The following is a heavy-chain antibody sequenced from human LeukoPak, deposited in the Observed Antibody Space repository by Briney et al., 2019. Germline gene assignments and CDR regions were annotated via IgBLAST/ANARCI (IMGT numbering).Heavy chain of an antibody. J-gene: IGHJ4*02. V-gene: IGHV3-30*02. CDR3: AKDLSNYYDSSGYTFDY. Sequence: GGSLRLSCAASGFTFSSYGMHWVRQAPGKGLEWVAFIRYDGSNKYYADSVKGRFTISRDNSKNTLYLQMNSLRAEDTAVYYCAKDLSNYYDSSGYTFDYWGQGTLVTVSS. CDR1: GFTFSSYG. D-gene: IGHD3-22*01. CDR2: IRYDGSNK.